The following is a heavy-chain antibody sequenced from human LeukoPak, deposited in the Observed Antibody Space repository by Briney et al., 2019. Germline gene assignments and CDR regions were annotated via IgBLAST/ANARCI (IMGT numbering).Heavy chain of an antibody. J-gene: IGHJ3*02. CDR2: ISYDGSNK. Sequence: PGGSLRLSCAASGFTFSSYAMLWVRQAPGKGLEWVAVISYDGSNKYYADSVKGRFTISRDNSKNTLYLQMNSLRAEDTAVYYCARDHGRSDAFDIWGQGTMVTVSS. V-gene: IGHV3-30-3*01. CDR1: GFTFSSYA. CDR3: ARDHGRSDAFDI.